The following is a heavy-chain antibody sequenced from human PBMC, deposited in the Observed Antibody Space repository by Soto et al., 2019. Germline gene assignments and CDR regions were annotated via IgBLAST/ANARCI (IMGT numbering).Heavy chain of an antibody. CDR3: ARHHDY. J-gene: IGHJ4*02. CDR2: IYYSGST. Sequence: PSQPLSLTRPCSGSSMSTEYWISIRQPPGKGLEWIGYIYYSGSTNYNPSLKSRVTISVDTSKNQFSLKLSSVTAADTAVYYCARHHDYWGQGTLVTVSS. CDR1: GSSMSTEY. V-gene: IGHV4-59*08.